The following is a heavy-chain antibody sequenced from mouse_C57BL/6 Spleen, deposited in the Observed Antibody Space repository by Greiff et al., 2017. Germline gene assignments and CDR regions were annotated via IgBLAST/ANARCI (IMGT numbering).Heavy chain of an antibody. CDR3: ARDWIITTVVESPFDY. J-gene: IGHJ2*01. Sequence: EVQLQQSGPELVKPGASVKISCKASGYTFTDYYMNWVKQSHGKSLEWIGDINPNNGGTSYNQKFKGKATLTVDKSSSTAYMALRSLTSEDSAVYYCARDWIITTVVESPFDYWGQGTTLTVSS. D-gene: IGHD1-1*01. CDR1: GYTFTDYY. CDR2: INPNNGGT. V-gene: IGHV1-26*01.